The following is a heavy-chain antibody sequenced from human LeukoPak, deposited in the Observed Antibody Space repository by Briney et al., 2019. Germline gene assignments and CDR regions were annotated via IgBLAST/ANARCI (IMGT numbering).Heavy chain of an antibody. V-gene: IGHV3-21*01. CDR1: GFTFSSYT. CDR3: ARDNSGWYGFFDY. D-gene: IGHD6-19*01. CDR2: ISSSSTYI. Sequence: GGSLRLSCAASGFTFSSYTMNWVRQAPGKGLEWVASISSSSTYIYYADSLRGRFTVSRDNAKNSLYLQVNSLRAEDTAVYYCARDNSGWYGFFDYWDQGTLVTVSS. J-gene: IGHJ4*02.